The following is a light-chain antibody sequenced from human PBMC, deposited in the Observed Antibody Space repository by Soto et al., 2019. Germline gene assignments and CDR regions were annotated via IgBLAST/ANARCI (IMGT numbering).Light chain of an antibody. Sequence: DIQMTQSPSTLSASVGDRVTITCRASQSISSWLAWYQQKPGKAPKLLIYDASSLESGVPSRFSGRGSRREFTLTSSSLQPDDFATYYCQQYNRYWTFGQGKKVDIE. CDR3: QQYNRYWT. CDR2: DAS. J-gene: IGKJ1*01. V-gene: IGKV1-5*01. CDR1: QSISSW.